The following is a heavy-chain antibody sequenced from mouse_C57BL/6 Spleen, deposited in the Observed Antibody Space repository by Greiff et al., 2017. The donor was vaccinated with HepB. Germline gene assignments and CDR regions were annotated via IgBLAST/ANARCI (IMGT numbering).Heavy chain of an antibody. V-gene: IGHV1-74*01. CDR2: IHPSGGDT. D-gene: IGHD1-1*01. J-gene: IGHJ2*01. Sequence: QVQLQQPGAELVKPGASVKVSCKASGYTFTSYWMHWVKQRPGQGLEWIGRIHPSGGDTNYNQKFKGKATLTVDKYSSTAYMQLSSLTSGDSAVYYCAIAVGIYYSGSSYFDYWGQGTTLTVSS. CDR1: GYTFTSYW. CDR3: AIAVGIYYSGSSYFDY.